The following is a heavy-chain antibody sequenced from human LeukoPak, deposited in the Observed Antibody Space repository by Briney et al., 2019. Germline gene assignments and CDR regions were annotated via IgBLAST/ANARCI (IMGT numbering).Heavy chain of an antibody. D-gene: IGHD6-13*01. CDR2: VWFDGTNE. J-gene: IGHJ3*02. V-gene: IGHV3-33*01. CDR3: ARVRDSRDSDAFDT. Sequence: GMSLRLSCAASGFTFSRYGMHWVRQAPGKGLEWVALVWFDGTNENYGDSVNGRFTISRDNSKNTVYLEMSSLRAEDTALYYCARVRDSRDSDAFDTWGQGTMVTISS. CDR1: GFTFSRYG.